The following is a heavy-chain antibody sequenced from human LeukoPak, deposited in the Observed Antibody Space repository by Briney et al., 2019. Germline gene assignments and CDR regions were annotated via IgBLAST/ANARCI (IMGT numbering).Heavy chain of an antibody. Sequence: PSETLSLTCTVSGGSISSSSYYWGWIRQPPGKGLEWIATIYYSGSTYYNPSLKSRVTISEDTSKNQFSLKLSSVTAADTAVYYCARQVRWYQLPYYIDYWGRGTLVTVSS. V-gene: IGHV4-39*01. CDR1: GGSISSSSYY. J-gene: IGHJ4*01. D-gene: IGHD2-2*01. CDR3: ARQVRWYQLPYYIDY. CDR2: IYYSGST.